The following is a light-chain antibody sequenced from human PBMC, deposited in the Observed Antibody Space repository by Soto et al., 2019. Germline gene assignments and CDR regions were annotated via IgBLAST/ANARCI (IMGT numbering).Light chain of an antibody. CDR1: QSVSPW. V-gene: IGKV1-5*01. CDR3: QQYTTFPPT. J-gene: IGKJ2*01. CDR2: DVS. Sequence: IQMTQTPSTLSASVGDRATITCRASQSVSPWLAWYQQTPGKAPKLLIYDVSNLQFGIPSRFSGSGSETEFTLTISGLQPDDFATYYCQQYTTFPPTFGQGTKLDI.